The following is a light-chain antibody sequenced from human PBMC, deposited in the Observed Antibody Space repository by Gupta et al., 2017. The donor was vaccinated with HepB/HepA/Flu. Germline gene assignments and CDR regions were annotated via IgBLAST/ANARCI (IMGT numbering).Light chain of an antibody. CDR3: QQYGSLAWT. Sequence: EIVLTQSPGTLSLSPGERATLSCRASQSVSSSYLDWYQQKPGQAPRLIIYAVSSRDTGSPAFTLTISILEPEHFAVSYCQQYGSLAWTFSQQT. J-gene: IGKJ1*01. CDR2: AVS. V-gene: IGKV3-20*01. CDR1: QSVSSSY.